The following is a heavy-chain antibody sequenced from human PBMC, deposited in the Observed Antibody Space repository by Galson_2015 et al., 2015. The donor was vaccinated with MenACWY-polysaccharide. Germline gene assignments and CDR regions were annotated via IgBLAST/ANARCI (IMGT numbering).Heavy chain of an antibody. CDR1: GGTFSSYA. V-gene: IGHV1-69*13. J-gene: IGHJ4*02. D-gene: IGHD5-18*01. Sequence: SVKVSSKASGGTFSSYAISWVRQAPGQGLEWMGGIIPIFGTANYAQKFQGRVTITADESTSTAYMELSSLRSEDTAVYYCARLTGRGYSYSQPFDYWGQGTLVTVSS. CDR3: ARLTGRGYSYSQPFDY. CDR2: IIPIFGTA.